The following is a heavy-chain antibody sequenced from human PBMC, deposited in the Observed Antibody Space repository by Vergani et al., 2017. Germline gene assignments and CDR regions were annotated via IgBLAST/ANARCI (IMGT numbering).Heavy chain of an antibody. V-gene: IGHV1-69*12. Sequence: QVQLVQSGAEVKKPGSSVKVSCKASGGTFSSYAISWVRQAPGQGLEWMGGIIPIFGTANYAQKFQGRVTITADESTSTAYMELSSLRSEDTAVYYCARPGDSGSFTGGYHYYYMDVWGEGTTVTVSS. CDR1: GGTFSSYA. J-gene: IGHJ6*03. CDR3: ARPGDSGSFTGGYHYYYMDV. D-gene: IGHD1-26*01. CDR2: IIPIFGTA.